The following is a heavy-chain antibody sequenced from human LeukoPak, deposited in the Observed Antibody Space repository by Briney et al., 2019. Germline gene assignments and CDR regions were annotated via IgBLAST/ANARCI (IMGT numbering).Heavy chain of an antibody. V-gene: IGHV1-18*01. Sequence: GASVKVSCKASGYTFTSYGISWVRQAPGQGLEWMGWISAYNGNTNYAQKLQGRVTMTTDTSTSTAYMELSSLRSEDTAVYYCARGLEWLSEDGYYYYMDVWGKGTTVTVSS. CDR2: ISAYNGNT. J-gene: IGHJ6*03. CDR1: GYTFTSYG. CDR3: ARGLEWLSEDGYYYYMDV. D-gene: IGHD3-3*01.